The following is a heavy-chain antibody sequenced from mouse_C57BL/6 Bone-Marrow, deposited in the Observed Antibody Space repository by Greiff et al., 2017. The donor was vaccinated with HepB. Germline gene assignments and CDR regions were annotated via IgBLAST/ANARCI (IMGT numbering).Heavy chain of an antibody. CDR1: GFSLTSYG. J-gene: IGHJ4*01. CDR2: IWRGGST. V-gene: IGHV2-5*01. D-gene: IGHD2-5*01. CDR3: AKRGDSKNAMDY. Sequence: VQGVESGPGLVQPSQSLSITCTVSGFSLTSYGVHWVRQSPGKGLEWLGVIWRGGSTDYNAAFMSRLSITKDNSKSQVFFKMNSLQADDTAIYYCAKRGDSKNAMDYWGQGTSVTVSS.